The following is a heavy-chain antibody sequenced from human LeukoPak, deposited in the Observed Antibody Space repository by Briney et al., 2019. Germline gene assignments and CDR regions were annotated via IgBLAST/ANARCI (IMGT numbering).Heavy chain of an antibody. V-gene: IGHV3-23*01. CDR3: AKDHYSSGWPPDY. CDR1: GFTFSSYA. CDR2: ISGSGGST. J-gene: IGHJ4*02. Sequence: GGSLRLSWAASGFTFSSYAMSWVRQAPGKGLEWVSAISGSGGSTYYADSVKGRFTISRDNSKNTLYLQMNSLRAEDTAVYYCAKDHYSSGWPPDYWGQGTLVTVSS. D-gene: IGHD6-19*01.